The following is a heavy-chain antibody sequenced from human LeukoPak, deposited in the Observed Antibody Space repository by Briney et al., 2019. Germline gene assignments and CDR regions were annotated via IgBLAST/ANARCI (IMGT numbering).Heavy chain of an antibody. J-gene: IGHJ3*01. Sequence: RPGGSLRLSCAASGFTFDDYGMNWVRHAPGKGLEWVSGINWNGDSTGYGDSVKGRFTISRDSAKNSLYLEMNRLRVEDTALYHCARVPYFDILTGYYSGPFDLWGQGTMVTVSS. CDR1: GFTFDDYG. D-gene: IGHD3-9*01. CDR2: INWNGDST. V-gene: IGHV3-20*01. CDR3: ARVPYFDILTGYYSGPFDL.